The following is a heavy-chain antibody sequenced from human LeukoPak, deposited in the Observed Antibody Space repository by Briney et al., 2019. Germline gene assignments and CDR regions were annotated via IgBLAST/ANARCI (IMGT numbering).Heavy chain of an antibody. J-gene: IGHJ4*02. Sequence: GGSLRLSCAASGFTVSGNYMNWVRQAPGQGLEWVSITYSGGSTYYVDSVKGRFSISRDNSKNTLFLQMNSLRAEDTAVYYCAKDPTSGDGDHVYYFDYWGQGTLVTVSS. CDR3: AKDPTSGDGDHVYYFDY. D-gene: IGHD4-17*01. V-gene: IGHV3-66*01. CDR1: GFTVSGNY. CDR2: TYSGGST.